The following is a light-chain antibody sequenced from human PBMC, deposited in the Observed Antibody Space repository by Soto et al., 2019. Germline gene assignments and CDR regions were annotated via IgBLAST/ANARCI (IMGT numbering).Light chain of an antibody. CDR1: SSDVGDYNY. J-gene: IGLJ2*01. CDR3: NSYTSSGTLA. CDR2: EVT. Sequence: QSVLTQPASVSGSPGQSITISCTGTSSDVGDYNYVSWYQQHPGRVPKLLIYEVTNRPSGVSNRFSGSKSGNTASLTISGLQAEDEAHYYCNSYTSSGTLAFGGGTKLTV. V-gene: IGLV2-14*03.